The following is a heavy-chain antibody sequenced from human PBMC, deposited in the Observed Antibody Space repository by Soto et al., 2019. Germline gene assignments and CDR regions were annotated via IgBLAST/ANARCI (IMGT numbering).Heavy chain of an antibody. CDR3: ARGRGYSGYDYYYFDY. Sequence: PSETLSLTCAVYGGSFSGYYWSWIRQPPGKGLEWIGYIYYSGSTYYNPSLKSRVTISVDTSKNQFSLKLSSVTAADTAVYYCARGRGYSGYDYYYFDYWGQGTLVTVSS. V-gene: IGHV4-30-4*08. CDR2: IYYSGST. J-gene: IGHJ4*02. D-gene: IGHD5-12*01. CDR1: GGSFSGYY.